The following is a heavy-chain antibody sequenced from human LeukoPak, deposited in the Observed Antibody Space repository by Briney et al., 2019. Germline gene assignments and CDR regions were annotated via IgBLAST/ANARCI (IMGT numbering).Heavy chain of an antibody. CDR2: INHSGST. CDR3: ARHVPVLLWFGEEYNWFDP. J-gene: IGHJ5*02. D-gene: IGHD3-10*01. Sequence: SETLSLTCAVYGGSFSGYYWSWIRQPPGKGLEWIGEINHSGSTNYNPSLKSRVTISVDTSKNQFSLKLSSVTAADTAVYYCARHVPVLLWFGEEYNWFDPWGQGTLDTVSS. V-gene: IGHV4-34*01. CDR1: GGSFSGYY.